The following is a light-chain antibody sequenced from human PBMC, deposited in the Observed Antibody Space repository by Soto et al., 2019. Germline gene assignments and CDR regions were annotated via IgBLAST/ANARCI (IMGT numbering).Light chain of an antibody. CDR1: SSDVGGYNY. CDR3: SSYAGSNNFVV. V-gene: IGLV2-8*01. CDR2: EVS. J-gene: IGLJ2*01. Sequence: QSALTQPPSASGSPGQSVTISCTGTSSDVGGYNYVSWYQQHSGKAPNLMIYEVSKRPSGVPDRFSGSKSGNTASPTVSGLQAEDEADYYCSSYAGSNNFVVFGGGTKLTVL.